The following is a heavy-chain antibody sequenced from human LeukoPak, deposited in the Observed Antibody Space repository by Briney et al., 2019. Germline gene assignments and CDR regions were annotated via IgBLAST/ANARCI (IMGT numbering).Heavy chain of an antibody. J-gene: IGHJ4*02. CDR3: ARQTPLGYCSSTSCFTKSGNYFDY. CDR1: GGSISSSSYY. V-gene: IGHV4-39*01. CDR2: IYYSGST. Sequence: SETLSLTCTVSGGSISSSSYYWGWIRQPPGKGLEWIGSIYYSGSTYYNPSLKSRVTISVDTSKNQFSLKLSSVTAADTAVYYCARQTPLGYCSSTSCFTKSGNYFDYWGQGTLVTVSS. D-gene: IGHD2-2*01.